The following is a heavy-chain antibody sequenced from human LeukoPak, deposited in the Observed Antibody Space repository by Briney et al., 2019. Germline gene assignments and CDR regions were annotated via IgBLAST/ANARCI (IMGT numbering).Heavy chain of an antibody. CDR3: ARHPNYGDPDYYFDY. CDR1: GGSISSYY. V-gene: IGHV4-59*08. Sequence: SETLSLTCTVSGGSISSYYWSWIRQPPGKGLEWIGYIYYSGSINYNPSLKSRVTISVDTSKNQFSLKLSSETAADTAVYYCARHPNYGDPDYYFDYWGQGTLVTVSS. CDR2: IYYSGSI. J-gene: IGHJ4*02. D-gene: IGHD4-17*01.